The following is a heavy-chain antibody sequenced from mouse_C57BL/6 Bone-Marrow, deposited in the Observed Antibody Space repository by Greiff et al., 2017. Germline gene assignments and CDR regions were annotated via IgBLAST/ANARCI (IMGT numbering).Heavy chain of an antibody. D-gene: IGHD4-1*01. CDR1: GFSFNTYA. V-gene: IGHV10-1*01. CDR3: VRHNWDEFAY. CDR2: IRSKSNNYAT. J-gene: IGHJ3*01. Sequence: EVNLVESGGGLVQPKGSLKLSCAASGFSFNTYAMNWVRQAPGKGLEWVARIRSKSNNYATYYADSVKDRFTISRDDSESMLYLQMNNLKTDDTAMYYCVRHNWDEFAYWGQGTLVTVSA.